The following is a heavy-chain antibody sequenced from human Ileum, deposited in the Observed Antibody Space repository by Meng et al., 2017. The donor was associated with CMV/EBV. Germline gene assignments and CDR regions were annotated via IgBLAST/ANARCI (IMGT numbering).Heavy chain of an antibody. CDR1: GFTFDDYA. J-gene: IGHJ4*01. CDR3: SKADGYSSSRYGIDY. D-gene: IGHD6-13*01. CDR2: ISWNSGSI. Sequence: GGSLRLSCAPSGFTFDDYAMHWVRQAPGKGLEWVSGISWNSGSIGYADSVKGRFTISRDNAKNSLYLQMNSLRAEDTALYYCSKADGYSSSRYGIDYWGQGTLVTVSS. V-gene: IGHV3-9*01.